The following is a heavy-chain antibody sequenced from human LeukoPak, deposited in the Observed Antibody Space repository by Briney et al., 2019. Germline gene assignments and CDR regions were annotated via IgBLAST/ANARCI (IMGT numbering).Heavy chain of an antibody. CDR1: GFIFNSYW. J-gene: IGHJ4*02. Sequence: GGSLRLSCAASGFIFNSYWMSWVRQAPGKGLEWVANIKQDGSEKSYVDSVKGRFTISRDNAKNSLYLQMNSLRAEDTAVYYCARETRGFDYWGQGTLVTVSS. CDR2: IKQDGSEK. V-gene: IGHV3-7*01. CDR3: ARETRGFDY. D-gene: IGHD3-10*01.